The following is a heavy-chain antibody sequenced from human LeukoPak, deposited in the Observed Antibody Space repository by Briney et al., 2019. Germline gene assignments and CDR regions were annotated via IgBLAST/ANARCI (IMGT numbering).Heavy chain of an antibody. V-gene: IGHV3-30-3*01. CDR2: ISHDGSNE. CDR3: AGLGY. Sequence: GRSLRLSCAASRFTFSGYAVHWVRQAPGKGLEWVALISHDGSNEYYADSVKGRFTISRDNSKNTLYLQMNSLRAEDTAVYYCAGLGYWGQGTLVTVSS. J-gene: IGHJ4*02. D-gene: IGHD3-10*01. CDR1: RFTFSGYA.